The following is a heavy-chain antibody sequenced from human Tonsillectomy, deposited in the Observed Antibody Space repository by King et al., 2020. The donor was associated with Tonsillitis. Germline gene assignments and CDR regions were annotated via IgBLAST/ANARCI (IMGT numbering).Heavy chain of an antibody. CDR2: INHSGST. Sequence: VQLQQWGAGLLKPSETLSLTCAVYGGSFSGFYWSWIRQPPGRGLEWIGEINHSGSTNYNPSLKSRVTISADTSKNQFSLKLSSVTAADTAVYYCAREANYYYDSSGYYYLGFQYWGQGTLVTVSS. J-gene: IGHJ1*01. CDR1: GGSFSGFY. CDR3: AREANYYYDSSGYYYLGFQY. D-gene: IGHD3-22*01. V-gene: IGHV4-34*01.